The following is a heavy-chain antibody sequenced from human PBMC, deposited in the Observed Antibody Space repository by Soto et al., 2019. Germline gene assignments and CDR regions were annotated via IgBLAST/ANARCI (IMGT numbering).Heavy chain of an antibody. D-gene: IGHD1-26*01. CDR2: IYPGDSDT. CDR3: AKTYSGDSNDAFDI. CDR1: GYRFTNFW. J-gene: IGHJ3*02. Sequence: GESLKISCTGSGYRFTNFWIGWVRQMPGKGLEWMGIIYPGDSDTTYGPSFEGQVTFSADRSTSTAYLEWSSLRASDTAMYYCAKTYSGDSNDAFDIWGQGTLVTVSS. V-gene: IGHV5-51*01.